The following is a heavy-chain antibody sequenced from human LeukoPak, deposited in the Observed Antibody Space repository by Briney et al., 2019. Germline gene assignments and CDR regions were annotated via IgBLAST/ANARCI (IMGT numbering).Heavy chain of an antibody. J-gene: IGHJ3*02. CDR2: ISSSSSLI. Sequence: PGGSLRLSCAASGFTLSNYGMNWVRQAPGKGLEWISYISSSSSLIYYADSVKGRFTISRENAKNSLYLQMNSLRAGDTAVYYCARGFLGDAFDIWGQGTMVTVSS. V-gene: IGHV3-48*01. CDR1: GFTLSNYG. CDR3: ARGFLGDAFDI. D-gene: IGHD3-3*01.